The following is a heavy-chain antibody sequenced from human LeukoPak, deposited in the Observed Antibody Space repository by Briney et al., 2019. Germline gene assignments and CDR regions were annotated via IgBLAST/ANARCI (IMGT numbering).Heavy chain of an antibody. V-gene: IGHV4-4*07. CDR2: IYPSGST. D-gene: IGHD2-8*02. CDR3: ARGCFVSSGTGFDY. Sequence: SEPLSLTCTLSGGSISSYYWSWIRQPAGKGLEWIGRIYPSGSTNYNPSLKSPVSMSVDTSKNQFSLKLSSVTAADPAVYYCARGCFVSSGTGFDYWGQGTLVTVSS. CDR1: GGSISSYY. J-gene: IGHJ4*02.